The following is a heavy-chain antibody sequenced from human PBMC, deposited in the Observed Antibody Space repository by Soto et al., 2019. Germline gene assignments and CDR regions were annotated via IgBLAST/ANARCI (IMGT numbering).Heavy chain of an antibody. V-gene: IGHV3-23*01. CDR3: ANPAQRWLFRGYGVYV. CDR2: INSGGDDV. CDR1: GFTFSNYA. Sequence: EVQLLESGGGLIQPGGSLRLSCVASGFTFSNYAMSWVRQAPGKGLEWVSSINSGGDDVYYADSVRGRFTISRDNSKNTPCLQINCLRAEDTAVYYCANPAQRWLFRGYGVYVWGHGTTVTVSS. J-gene: IGHJ6*02. D-gene: IGHD6-19*01.